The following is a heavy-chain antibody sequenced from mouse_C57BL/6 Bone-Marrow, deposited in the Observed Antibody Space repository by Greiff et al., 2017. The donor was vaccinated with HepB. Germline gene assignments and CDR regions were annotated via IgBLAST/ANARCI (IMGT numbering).Heavy chain of an antibody. V-gene: IGHV1-80*01. D-gene: IGHD1-1*01. CDR1: GYAFSSYW. J-gene: IGHJ2*01. Sequence: VQLQQSGAELVKPGASVKISCKASGYAFSSYWMNWVKQRPGKGLEWIGQIYPGDGDTNYNGKFKGKATLTADKSSSTAYMQLSSLTSEDSAVYFCARRGLLRSYYFDYWGQGTTLTVSS. CDR2: IYPGDGDT. CDR3: ARRGLLRSYYFDY.